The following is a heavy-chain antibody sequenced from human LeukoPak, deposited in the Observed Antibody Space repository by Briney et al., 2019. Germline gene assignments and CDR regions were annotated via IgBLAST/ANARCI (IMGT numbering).Heavy chain of an antibody. V-gene: IGHV4-34*01. CDR3: ARGGITGTKSRKFDY. Sequence: TSETLSLTCAVYGGSFSGYYWSWIRQPPGKGLEWIGEINHSGSTNYNPSLKSRVTISVDTSKNQFSLKLSSVTAADTAVYYCARGGITGTKSRKFDYWGQGTLVTVSS. J-gene: IGHJ4*02. CDR1: GGSFSGYY. D-gene: IGHD1-20*01. CDR2: INHSGST.